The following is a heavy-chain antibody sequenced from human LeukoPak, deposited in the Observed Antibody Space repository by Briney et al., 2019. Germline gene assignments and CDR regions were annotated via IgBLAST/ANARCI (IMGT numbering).Heavy chain of an antibody. Sequence: SETLSLTCAVSGGSISDDNWWSWVRQPPGKGLEWIGEIYHSGSTNYNPSLKSRVNVSVDKSKNQFSLILSSVTAADTAVYYCASRHCSGGGCYFAGADPFDYWGQGTLVTVSS. V-gene: IGHV4-4*02. CDR3: ASRHCSGGGCYFAGADPFDY. D-gene: IGHD2-15*01. J-gene: IGHJ4*02. CDR1: GGSISDDNW. CDR2: IYHSGST.